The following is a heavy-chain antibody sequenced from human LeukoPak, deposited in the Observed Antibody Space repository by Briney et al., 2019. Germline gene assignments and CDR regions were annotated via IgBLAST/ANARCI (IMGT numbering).Heavy chain of an antibody. D-gene: IGHD3-10*01. CDR2: VDHSGST. J-gene: IGHJ6*03. CDR1: GGSFSDKH. CDR3: ASVLRGVIRTYYYYYMDV. Sequence: SETLSLTCSVYGGSFSDKHWSWIRQTPGKRLEWIGEVDHSGSTNYSPSLKSRVTMSVDTSKNQFSLKLSSVTAADTAVYYCASVLRGVIRTYYYYYMDVWGKGTTVIVSS. V-gene: IGHV4-34*01.